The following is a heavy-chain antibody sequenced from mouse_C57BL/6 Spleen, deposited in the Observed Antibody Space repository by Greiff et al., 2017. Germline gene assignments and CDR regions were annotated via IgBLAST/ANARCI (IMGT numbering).Heavy chain of an antibody. Sequence: QVQLQQPGAELVKPGASVKLSCKASGYTFTSYWMHWVKQRPGQGLEWIGMIHPNSGSTNYNEKFKSKATLTVDKSSSTADMQLSSLTSEDSAVYYCARKGDYGAMDYWGQGTSVTVSS. CDR1: GYTFTSYW. J-gene: IGHJ4*01. CDR2: IHPNSGST. CDR3: ARKGDYGAMDY. V-gene: IGHV1-64*01. D-gene: IGHD2-4*01.